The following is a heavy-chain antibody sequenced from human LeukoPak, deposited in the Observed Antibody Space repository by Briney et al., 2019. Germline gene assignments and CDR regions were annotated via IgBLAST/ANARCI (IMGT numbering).Heavy chain of an antibody. V-gene: IGHV3-7*03. CDR1: GFTFSSYW. D-gene: IGHD5-18*01. Sequence: GGSLRLSCAASGFTFSSYWVSWVRQAPGKGLEWVANIKQDGSEKYYVDSVKGRFTISRDNAKNSLYLQMNSLRAEDTAVYYCARDRVDTAMDIPYYFDYWGQGTLVTVSS. CDR2: IKQDGSEK. J-gene: IGHJ4*02. CDR3: ARDRVDTAMDIPYYFDY.